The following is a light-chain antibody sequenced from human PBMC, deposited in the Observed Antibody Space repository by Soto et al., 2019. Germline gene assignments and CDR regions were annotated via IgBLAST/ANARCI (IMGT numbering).Light chain of an antibody. V-gene: IGKV1-5*03. CDR2: KAS. CDR3: QHYSSYSEA. J-gene: IGKJ1*01. Sequence: DIQMTQSPSTLSGSVGDRVTITCRASQTISSWLAWYQQKPGKAPKLLIYKASTLKSGVPSRFSGSGSGTEFTLTISSLKPDDFATYYCQHYSSYSEAFGKGTKVELK. CDR1: QTISSW.